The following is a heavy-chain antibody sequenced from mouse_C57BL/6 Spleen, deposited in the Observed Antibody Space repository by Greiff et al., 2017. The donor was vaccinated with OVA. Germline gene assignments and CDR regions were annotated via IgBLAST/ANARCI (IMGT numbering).Heavy chain of an antibody. CDR1: GYTFTSYW. Sequence: VQLQQPGAELVRPGSSVKLSCKASGYTFTSYWMDWVKQRPGQGLEWIGNIYPSDSETHYNQKFKDKATLTVDKSSSTAYMQLSSLTSEDSAVYYCARDGYPYYYAMDYWGQGTSVTVSS. J-gene: IGHJ4*01. D-gene: IGHD2-3*01. CDR3: ARDGYPYYYAMDY. CDR2: IYPSDSET. V-gene: IGHV1-61*01.